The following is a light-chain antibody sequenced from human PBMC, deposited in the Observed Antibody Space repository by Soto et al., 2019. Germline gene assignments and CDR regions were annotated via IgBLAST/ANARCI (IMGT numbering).Light chain of an antibody. CDR2: AAS. CDR1: QGIRNF. J-gene: IGKJ1*01. V-gene: IGKV1-27*01. Sequence: DIQMTQSPSSLSASVGDAVTITCRASQGIRNFLAWYQQKPGEVPKLLIYAASTLQSGVPSRFSGSVSGTDFTLTISSLQPEDVATYYCQQYGNSPRTLGQGTKVDI. CDR3: QQYGNSPRT.